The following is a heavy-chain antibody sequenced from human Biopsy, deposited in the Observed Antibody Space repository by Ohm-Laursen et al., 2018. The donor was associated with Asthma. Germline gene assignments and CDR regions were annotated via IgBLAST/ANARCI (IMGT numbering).Heavy chain of an antibody. D-gene: IGHD2-2*01. V-gene: IGHV1-69*13. Sequence: SVKVSCNSLGGTFNTYVIGWGRQAPGQGLERMGGINSVFGTTTYPQKFQDRVTITADDSTSTVYMELSSLRSEDTAVYYCARKAGSCISRTCYSLDFWGQGTLVTVSS. CDR3: ARKAGSCISRTCYSLDF. J-gene: IGHJ4*02. CDR2: INSVFGTT. CDR1: GGTFNTYV.